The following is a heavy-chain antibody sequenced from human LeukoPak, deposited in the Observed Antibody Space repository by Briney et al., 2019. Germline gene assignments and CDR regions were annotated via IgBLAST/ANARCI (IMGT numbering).Heavy chain of an antibody. CDR3: ARDHRGGYYDSSGFSGGLDY. CDR2: IWYDGSNK. Sequence: GKPLRLFGAASGFIFTSFGMYWVRQAPGKGLEWVAFIWYDGSNKYYADSVRGQFTISRDNSKDTLYLQMNSLRAEDTAVYYCARDHRGGYYDSSGFSGGLDYWGQGTLVTASS. CDR1: GFIFTSFG. D-gene: IGHD3-22*01. J-gene: IGHJ4*02. V-gene: IGHV3-33*01.